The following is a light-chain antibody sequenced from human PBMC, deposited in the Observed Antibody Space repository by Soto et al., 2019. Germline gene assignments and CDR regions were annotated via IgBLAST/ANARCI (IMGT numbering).Light chain of an antibody. Sequence: QAVVTQPPSVSGTPGQRVTISCSGGISNIGTNYVHWFQQLPGTAPKVLSNRDNQRPSGVPDRFSGSKSGTSASLAISGLQSEDEAEYYCAARDDTVRSYVFGTGTKVTVL. CDR1: ISNIGTNY. V-gene: IGLV1-47*01. CDR3: AARDDTVRSYV. J-gene: IGLJ1*01. CDR2: RDN.